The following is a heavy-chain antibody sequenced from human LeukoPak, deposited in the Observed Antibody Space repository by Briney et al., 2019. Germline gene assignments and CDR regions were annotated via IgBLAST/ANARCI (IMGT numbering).Heavy chain of an antibody. V-gene: IGHV3-74*01. CDR3: ARTGAGSSWYYYYYGMDV. CDR1: GFTFSSYW. Sequence: QAGGSLRLSCAASGFTFSSYWMHWVRQAPGKGLVWVSRINSDGSSTSYADSVKGRFTISRDNAKNTLCLQMNSLRAEDTAVYYCARTGAGSSWYYYYYGMDVWGQGTTVTVSS. CDR2: INSDGSST. J-gene: IGHJ6*02. D-gene: IGHD6-13*01.